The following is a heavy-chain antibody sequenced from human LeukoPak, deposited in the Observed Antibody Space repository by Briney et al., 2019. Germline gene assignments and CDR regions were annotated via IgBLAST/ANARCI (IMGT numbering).Heavy chain of an antibody. CDR1: GGSINNYY. V-gene: IGHV4-4*07. Sequence: SETLSLTCTVSGGSINNYYWSWIRQPAGEGLEWIGRIYTRGSTNYNPSLKSRVTMSVDTSKNQFSLKLSSVTAADTAVYYCVRGRYCSAEICSGGDAFDIWGQGTMVSVSS. J-gene: IGHJ3*02. CDR3: VRGRYCSAEICSGGDAFDI. D-gene: IGHD2-15*01. CDR2: IYTRGST.